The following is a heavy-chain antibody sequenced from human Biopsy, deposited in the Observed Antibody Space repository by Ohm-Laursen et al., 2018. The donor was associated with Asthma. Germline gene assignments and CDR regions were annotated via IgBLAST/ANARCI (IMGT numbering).Heavy chain of an antibody. CDR3: ARGPSPHYHTSNGKFDL. V-gene: IGHV4-31*03. J-gene: IGHJ5*02. CDR2: IYYSGST. Sequence: TLSLTCTVSGGSISSGGYYWSWIRQHPGKGLEWIGYIYYSGSTYYNPSLKSRVTISVDTSKNQFSLNLSSVTAADTAVYFCARGPSPHYHTSNGKFDLWGQGTLVTVSS. CDR1: GGSISSGGYY. D-gene: IGHD2-8*01.